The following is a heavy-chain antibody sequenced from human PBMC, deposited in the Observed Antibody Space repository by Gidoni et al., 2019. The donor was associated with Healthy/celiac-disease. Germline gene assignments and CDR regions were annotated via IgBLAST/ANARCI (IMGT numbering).Heavy chain of an antibody. Sequence: EVQLVESGGGLVKPGGSLRLSCAASGFTFSSYTMNWVRQAPGKGLEWVSSISSSSSYIYYADSVKGRFTISRDNAKNSLYLQMNSLRAEDTAVYYCAKTMVQGINWFDPWGQGTLVTVSS. V-gene: IGHV3-21*01. D-gene: IGHD3-10*01. CDR2: ISSSSSYI. J-gene: IGHJ5*02. CDR1: GFTFSSYT. CDR3: AKTMVQGINWFDP.